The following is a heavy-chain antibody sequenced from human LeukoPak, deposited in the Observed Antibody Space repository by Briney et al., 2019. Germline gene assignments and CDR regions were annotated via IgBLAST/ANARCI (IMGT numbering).Heavy chain of an antibody. CDR3: ARTTVTYGGYFDY. D-gene: IGHD4-17*01. CDR2: ISYDGSNK. CDR1: GFTFSSYA. V-gene: IGHV3-30*04. J-gene: IGHJ4*02. Sequence: GSLRLSCAASGFTFSSYAMHWVRQAPGKGLEWVAVISYDGSNKYYADSVKGRFTISRDNSKNTLYLQMNSLRAEDTAVYYCARTTVTYGGYFDYWGQGTLVTVSS.